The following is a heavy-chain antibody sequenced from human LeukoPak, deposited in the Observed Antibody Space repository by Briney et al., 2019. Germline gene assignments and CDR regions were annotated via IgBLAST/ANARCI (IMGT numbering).Heavy chain of an antibody. V-gene: IGHV3-9*01. CDR1: GFTFDDYA. Sequence: RSGGSLRLSCAASGFTFDDYAMHWVRRAPGKGLEWVSGFSWNSGSIGYADSVKGRFTIPRDNAKDSLYLQMNSLRAEDTALYYCAKASCSSTSCYTGWFDPWGQGTLVTVSS. CDR2: FSWNSGSI. CDR3: AKASCSSTSCYTGWFDP. D-gene: IGHD2-2*02. J-gene: IGHJ5*02.